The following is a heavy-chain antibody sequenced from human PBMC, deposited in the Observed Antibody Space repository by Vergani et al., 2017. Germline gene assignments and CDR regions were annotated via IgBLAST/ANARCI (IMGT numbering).Heavy chain of an antibody. V-gene: IGHV1-18*01. CDR1: GYTLTGNG. D-gene: IGHD3-22*01. CDR2: TSAYNGNT. Sequence: QVQLVQSGAEVKKPGASVKVSCKASGYTLTGNGISGVRQAPGQGLEWMGWTSAYNGNTNNAQKLQGRGTMTTDTTTSTAYMELRSLRSDDTAVYYCARDQGPRYYYDSSGYYSDYWGQGTLVTVSS. CDR3: ARDQGPRYYYDSSGYYSDY. J-gene: IGHJ4*02.